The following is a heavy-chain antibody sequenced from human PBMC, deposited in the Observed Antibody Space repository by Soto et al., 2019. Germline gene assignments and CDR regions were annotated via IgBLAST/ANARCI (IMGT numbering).Heavy chain of an antibody. CDR2: IDSAGST. CDR1: VTVSSNY. J-gene: IGHJ4*02. CDR3: ARDAVAVAGTDY. V-gene: IGHV3-66*01. Sequence: EVQLVESGGGLVQPGGSLRLSCAASVTVSSNYMTWVRQAPGKGLEWVSVIDSAGSTYYADSVKGRFTISRDNSRNPLYLQMNGLRVEDTAVYYCARDAVAVAGTDYWGQGTLVTVSS. D-gene: IGHD6-19*01.